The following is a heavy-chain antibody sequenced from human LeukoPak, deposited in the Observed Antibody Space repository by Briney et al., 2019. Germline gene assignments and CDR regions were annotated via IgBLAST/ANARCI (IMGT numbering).Heavy chain of an antibody. D-gene: IGHD3-22*01. Sequence: ASVKVSCKASGYTFTSYGISWVRQAPGQGLEWVGWISAYNGNTNYAQKLQGRVTMTTDTSTSTAYMELRRLRSDDTAVYYCARGGTMIVVVTRKDAFDIWGQGTMVTVSS. CDR3: ARGGTMIVVVTRKDAFDI. V-gene: IGHV1-18*01. CDR1: GYTFTSYG. J-gene: IGHJ3*02. CDR2: ISAYNGNT.